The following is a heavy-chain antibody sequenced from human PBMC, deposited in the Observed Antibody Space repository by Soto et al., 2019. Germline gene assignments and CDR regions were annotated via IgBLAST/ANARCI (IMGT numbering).Heavy chain of an antibody. D-gene: IGHD3-10*01. J-gene: IGHJ6*02. Sequence: GGSLRLSCTASGFTFGGYAMSWFRQAPGKGLEWVGFIRSKAYGGTTEHAASVKGRFTISRDDSKSIAYLQMNSLKTEDTAVYYCTRDTLLWFGELLYYYYYGMDVWGQGTTVTVSS. CDR1: GFTFGGYA. CDR3: TRDTLLWFGELLYYYYYGMDV. V-gene: IGHV3-49*03. CDR2: IRSKAYGGTT.